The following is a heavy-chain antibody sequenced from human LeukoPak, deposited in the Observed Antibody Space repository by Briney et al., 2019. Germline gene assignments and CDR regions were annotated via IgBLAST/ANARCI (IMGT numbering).Heavy chain of an antibody. V-gene: IGHV3-74*01. CDR2: INSDGSST. J-gene: IGHJ6*03. CDR3: ARVGCSGGSCAMSYSYYYYYMDV. CDR1: GFTFSSYW. D-gene: IGHD2-15*01. Sequence: GGSLRLSCAASGFTFSSYWMHWVRQAPGKGLVWVSRINSDGSSTSYADSVKGRFTISRDNAKNSLYLQMNSLRAEDTAVYYCARVGCSGGSCAMSYSYYYYYMDVWGKGTTVTVSS.